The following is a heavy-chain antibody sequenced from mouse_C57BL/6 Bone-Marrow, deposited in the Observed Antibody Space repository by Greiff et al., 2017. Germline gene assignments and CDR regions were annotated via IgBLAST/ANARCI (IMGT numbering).Heavy chain of an antibody. CDR1: GYTFTSYW. V-gene: IGHV1-59*01. J-gene: IGHJ1*03. CDR3: ARPTVVATPYWYFDV. Sequence: VQLQQSGAELVRPGTSVKLSCKASGYTFTSYWMHWVKQRPGQGLEWIGVIDPSDSYTNYNQKFKGKATLTVDTSSSTAYMQLSSLTSEDSAVYYCARPTVVATPYWYFDVWGTGTTVTVSS. D-gene: IGHD1-1*01. CDR2: IDPSDSYT.